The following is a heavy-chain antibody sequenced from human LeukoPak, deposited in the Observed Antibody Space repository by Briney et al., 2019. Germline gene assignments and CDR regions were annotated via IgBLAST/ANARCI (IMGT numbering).Heavy chain of an antibody. V-gene: IGHV4-61*02. CDR3: ARGRHGLQPFDY. CDR1: GGSISSGSYY. Sequence: TLSLTCTVSGGSISSGSYYWSWIRQPAGKGLEWIGRIYTSGSTNYNPSLKSRVTISVDTSKNQFSLKLSSVTAADTAAYYCARGRHGLQPFDYWGQGTLVTVSS. D-gene: IGHD4-17*01. CDR2: IYTSGST. J-gene: IGHJ4*02.